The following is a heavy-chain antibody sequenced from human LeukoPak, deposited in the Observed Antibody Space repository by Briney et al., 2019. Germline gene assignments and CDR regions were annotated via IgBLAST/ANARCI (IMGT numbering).Heavy chain of an antibody. Sequence: GESLQISCKGSGYSFTSYWIGWVRPVPGKGLEWMGIIYPGDSDTRYSPSFQGQVTISADKSISTAYLQWSSLKASDTAMYYCARLWYYDSSGYPYYYYYMDVWGKGTTVTISS. D-gene: IGHD3-22*01. CDR1: GYSFTSYW. CDR3: ARLWYYDSSGYPYYYYYMDV. J-gene: IGHJ6*03. CDR2: IYPGDSDT. V-gene: IGHV5-51*01.